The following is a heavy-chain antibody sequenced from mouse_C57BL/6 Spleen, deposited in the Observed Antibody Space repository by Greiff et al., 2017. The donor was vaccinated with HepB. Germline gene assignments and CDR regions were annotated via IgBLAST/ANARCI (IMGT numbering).Heavy chain of an antibody. CDR3: ARSYDGYYVDYYAMDY. V-gene: IGHV1-81*01. J-gene: IGHJ4*01. CDR2: IYPRSGNT. CDR1: GYTFTSYG. Sequence: VQLQQSGAELARPGASVKLSCKASGYTFTSYGISWVKQRTGQGLEWIGEIYPRSGNTYYNEKFKGKATLTADKSSSTAYMELRSLTSEDSAVYFCARSYDGYYVDYYAMDYWGQGTSVTVSS. D-gene: IGHD2-3*01.